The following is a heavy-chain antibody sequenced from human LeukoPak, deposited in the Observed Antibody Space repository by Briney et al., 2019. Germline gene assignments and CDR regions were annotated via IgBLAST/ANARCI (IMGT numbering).Heavy chain of an antibody. V-gene: IGHV3-73*01. CDR2: ISSKTNNYAT. Sequence: PGGSLRLSCAAPGFTVSSNYMTWVRQASGKGLEWVGRISSKTNNYATAYTASVRGRFTISRDDSENTAYLQTNSLEIEDTAVYYCTTYRSGHYWGQGTLVTVSS. CDR3: TTYRSGHY. CDR1: GFTVSSNY. D-gene: IGHD6-19*01. J-gene: IGHJ4*02.